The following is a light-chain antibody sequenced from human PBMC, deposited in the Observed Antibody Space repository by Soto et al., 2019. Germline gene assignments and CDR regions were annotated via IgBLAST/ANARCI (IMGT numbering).Light chain of an antibody. CDR1: SSDVGSYNR. Sequence: QSVLTQPPSVSGSPGQSVAISCTGTSSDVGSYNRVAWYQQPPGTAPKLIIYDVTNRPSGVPDRFSGSKSGNTASLTISGLQAEDVADYYCNSFTPSSPYVRGTGTKFTVL. V-gene: IGLV2-18*02. J-gene: IGLJ1*01. CDR2: DVT. CDR3: NSFTPSSPYV.